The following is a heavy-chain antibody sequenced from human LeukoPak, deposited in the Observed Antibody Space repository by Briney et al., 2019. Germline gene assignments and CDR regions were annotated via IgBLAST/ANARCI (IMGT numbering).Heavy chain of an antibody. Sequence: ASVKVSCKASGYTFTSYDINWVRQATGQGLEWIGWMNPNSGNTGYAQKFQGRVTMTRNTSISTAYMELSSLRSEDTAVYYCARGKMIVVPYYYYMDVWGKGTTVTISS. CDR1: GYTFTSYD. CDR3: ARGKMIVVPYYYYMDV. CDR2: MNPNSGNT. V-gene: IGHV1-8*01. D-gene: IGHD3-22*01. J-gene: IGHJ6*03.